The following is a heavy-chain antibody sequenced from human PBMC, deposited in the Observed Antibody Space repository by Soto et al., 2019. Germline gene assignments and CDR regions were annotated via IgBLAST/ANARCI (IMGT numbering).Heavy chain of an antibody. CDR2: ISYRGTA. J-gene: IGHJ3*01. CDR3: AKFEREAFDV. D-gene: IGHD1-1*01. V-gene: IGHV4-31*03. Sequence: QVQLQESGPGLVKPAQTVSLTCTVSGGSIDSDGHYWNWVRQHPGKGLEWIAYISYRGTAYYNPSLKSRVTISRETSQNQFSLTLSSVTAADTAVYYCAKFEREAFDVWGQGTVVTVSS. CDR1: GGSIDSDGHY.